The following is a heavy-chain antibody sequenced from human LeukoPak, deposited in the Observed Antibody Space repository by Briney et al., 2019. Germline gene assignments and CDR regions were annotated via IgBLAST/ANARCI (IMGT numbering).Heavy chain of an antibody. CDR1: GFTFSSYG. Sequence: PGGSLRLSCAASGFTFSSYGMHWVRQAPGRGLEWVAVIWYDGSNKYYADSVKGRFTISRDNSKNTLYLQMNSLRAEDTAVYYCARAQEYYYDSSGCDYWGQGTLVTVSS. CDR3: ARAQEYYYDSSGCDY. J-gene: IGHJ4*02. D-gene: IGHD3-22*01. CDR2: IWYDGSNK. V-gene: IGHV3-33*01.